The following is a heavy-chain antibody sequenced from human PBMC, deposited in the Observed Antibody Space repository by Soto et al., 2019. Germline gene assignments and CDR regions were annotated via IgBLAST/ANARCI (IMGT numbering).Heavy chain of an antibody. Sequence: QVQLQESGPGLVKPSQTLSLTCTVSGGSISSGGYYWSWIRQHPGKGLAWFGYIYYSGSTYYNPSLKRRVTISVDTSKNQFSLKLSSVTAADTAVYYCARVLRGYRNAIALNWFDPWGQGTLVTVSS. J-gene: IGHJ5*02. D-gene: IGHD5-18*01. V-gene: IGHV4-31*03. CDR1: GGSISSGGYY. CDR2: IYYSGST. CDR3: ARVLRGYRNAIALNWFDP.